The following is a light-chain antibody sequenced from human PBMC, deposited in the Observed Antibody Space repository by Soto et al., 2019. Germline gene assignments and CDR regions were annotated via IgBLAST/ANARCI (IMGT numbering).Light chain of an antibody. Sequence: QSALTQPPSASGSPGQSVTISCTGTSSDIGGYNYVSWYQQHPGKAPKLMIYEVTKRPSGVPDRFSGSRSGNAASLTVSGLQAEDGADYYCSSYGGNNNLLFGGGTKVTVL. CDR3: SSYGGNNNLL. CDR2: EVT. J-gene: IGLJ2*01. CDR1: SSDIGGYNY. V-gene: IGLV2-8*01.